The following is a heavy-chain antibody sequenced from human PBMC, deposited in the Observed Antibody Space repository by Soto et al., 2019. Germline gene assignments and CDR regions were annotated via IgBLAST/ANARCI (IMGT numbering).Heavy chain of an antibody. V-gene: IGHV4-59*01. Sequence: SETLSLTCTVSGGSISSYYWSWIRQPPGKGLEWIGYIYYSGSTNYNPSLKSRVTISVDTSKNQFSLKLSSVTAADTAVYYCARGPPYSSGWYAVAFDYRGQGTLVTVS. CDR1: GGSISSYY. CDR3: ARGPPYSSGWYAVAFDY. J-gene: IGHJ4*02. D-gene: IGHD6-19*01. CDR2: IYYSGST.